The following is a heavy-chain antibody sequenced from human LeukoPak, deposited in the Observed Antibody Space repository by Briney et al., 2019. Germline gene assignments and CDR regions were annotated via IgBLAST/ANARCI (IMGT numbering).Heavy chain of an antibody. Sequence: PSETLSLTCTVSGGSVSSGSYYWSWIRQPPGKGLEWIGYIYYSGSTNYNPSLKSRLTISVDTSKNQFSLKLSSVTAADTAVYYCTRGPGDSPGLFNDYWGQGTLVTVSS. CDR2: IYYSGST. J-gene: IGHJ4*02. CDR1: GGSVSSGSYY. V-gene: IGHV4-61*01. D-gene: IGHD5-18*01. CDR3: TRGPGDSPGLFNDY.